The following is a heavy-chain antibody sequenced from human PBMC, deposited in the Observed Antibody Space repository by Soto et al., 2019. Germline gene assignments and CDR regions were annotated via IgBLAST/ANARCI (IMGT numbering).Heavy chain of an antibody. CDR3: ARDFDYNIDY. CDR2: IYPKEGRI. V-gene: IGHV1-18*01. CDR1: GYIFNNYG. Sequence: QVQLVQSESEAQKPGASVKVSCKASGYIFNNYGISWVRQAPGQGLEWMGWIYPKEGRINFGQKFQGRVTLTTDTSPSTADIELRSLRFDYSAVYFCARDFDYNIDYWGQRTLLTVSS. D-gene: IGHD3-9*01. J-gene: IGHJ4*02.